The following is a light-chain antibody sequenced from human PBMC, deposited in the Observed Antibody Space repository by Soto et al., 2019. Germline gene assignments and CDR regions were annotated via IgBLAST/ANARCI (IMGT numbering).Light chain of an antibody. J-gene: IGKJ3*01. CDR2: DAS. CDR3: QQYNNNSPFS. CDR1: QSIGTG. V-gene: IGKV1-5*01. Sequence: DIQMTQSPSTLSASIGDRVTITCRASQSIGTGLAWYQQKPGKPPKLLMFDASSLESGVPSRFSGRGSGTQFTLTISSLQADDFATYYCQQYNNNSPFSFGPGTKVDIK.